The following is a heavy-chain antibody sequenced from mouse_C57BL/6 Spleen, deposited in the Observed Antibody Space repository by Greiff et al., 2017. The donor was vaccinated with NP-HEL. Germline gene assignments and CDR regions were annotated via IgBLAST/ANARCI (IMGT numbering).Heavy chain of an antibody. CDR2: IDPEDGET. Sequence: EVQLVESGAELVKPGASVKLSCTASGFTIKDYYMHWVKQRTEQGLEWIGRIDPEDGETKYDPKFQGKATITADTSSNTAYMQLSSLTSEDTAVYDCARAYEGYYGWCAYWGQGTLVTVDA. D-gene: IGHD2-3*01. V-gene: IGHV14-2*01. J-gene: IGHJ3*01. CDR1: GFTIKDYY. CDR3: ARAYEGYYGWCAY.